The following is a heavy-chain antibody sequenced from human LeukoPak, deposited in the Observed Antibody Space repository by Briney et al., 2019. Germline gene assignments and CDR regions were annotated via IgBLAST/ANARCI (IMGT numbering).Heavy chain of an antibody. Sequence: SETLSLTCAVYGGSFSGYYWSWIRQPPGKGLEWIGEIKHSGSANYNPPLKSRVTISVDTSKNQFSLKVSSVTAADTAVYYCARGRSGAPGNYWGQGTLVTVSS. CDR3: ARGRSGAPGNY. J-gene: IGHJ4*02. CDR1: GGSFSGYY. CDR2: IKHSGSA. V-gene: IGHV4-34*01. D-gene: IGHD3-10*01.